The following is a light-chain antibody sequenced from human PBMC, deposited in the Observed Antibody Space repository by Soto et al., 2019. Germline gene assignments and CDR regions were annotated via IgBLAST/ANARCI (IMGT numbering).Light chain of an antibody. CDR1: SSNIGAGYD. CDR3: QSYDSSLSALYV. J-gene: IGLJ1*01. Sequence: QPVLTQPPSVSGAPGQRVTISCTGSSSNIGAGYDVHWYQQLPGTAPKLLIYGNSTRPSGVPDRFSGSKSGTSASLAITGLQAEDEADYYCQSYDSSLSALYVFGTGTKLTVL. V-gene: IGLV1-40*01. CDR2: GNS.